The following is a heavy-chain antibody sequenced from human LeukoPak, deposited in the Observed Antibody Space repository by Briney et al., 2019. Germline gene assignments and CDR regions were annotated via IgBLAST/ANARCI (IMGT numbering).Heavy chain of an antibody. D-gene: IGHD3-3*01. V-gene: IGHV4-4*02. CDR1: GGSISSSNW. CDR2: IYHSGST. CDR3: ARVGRFLEWLSHDAFDI. Sequence: PSETLSLTCAVSGGSISSSNWWWWVRQPPGKGLEWVGEIYHSGSTNYNPSLKSRVTISVDKSKNQFSLKLSSVTAADTAVYYCARVGRFLEWLSHDAFDIWGQGTMVTVSS. J-gene: IGHJ3*02.